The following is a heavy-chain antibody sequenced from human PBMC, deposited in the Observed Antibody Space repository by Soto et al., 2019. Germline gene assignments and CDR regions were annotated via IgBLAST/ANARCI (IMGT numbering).Heavy chain of an antibody. CDR1: GFTFRDYY. J-gene: IGHJ3*02. CDR3: ARAYSDAFDI. V-gene: IGHV3-11*01. CDR2: ISSSGTGI. Sequence: QVQLVESGGGLVKTGGSLRLSSAASGFTFRDYYMTWIRQAPGKGLEWVSYISSSGTGIYYADSVKGRFTISRDNAKNSLYLQMSSLRAEDTAMYYCARAYSDAFDIWGQGTMVTVSS. D-gene: IGHD2-15*01.